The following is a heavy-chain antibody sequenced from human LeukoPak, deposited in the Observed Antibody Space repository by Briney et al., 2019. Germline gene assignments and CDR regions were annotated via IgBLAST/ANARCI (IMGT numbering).Heavy chain of an antibody. CDR2: IKSKTDGGTT. J-gene: IGHJ3*02. CDR3: TTGGVIVVVITPDDAFDI. Sequence: GGSLRLSCAASGFTFSNAWMSWVRQAPGKGLEWVGRIKSKTDGGTTDYAAPVKGRFTISRDDSKNTLYLQMNSLKTEDTAMYYCTTGGVIVVVITPDDAFDIWGQGTMVTVSS. D-gene: IGHD3-22*01. V-gene: IGHV3-15*01. CDR1: GFTFSNAW.